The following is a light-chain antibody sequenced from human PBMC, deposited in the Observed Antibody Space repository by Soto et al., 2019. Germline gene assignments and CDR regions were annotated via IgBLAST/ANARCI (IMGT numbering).Light chain of an antibody. CDR1: QSISSF. Sequence: DIQMTQSPSSLSASVGDRVTITCRASQSISSFLNWYQQKPGKVPKLLIYAASTLQSEVPSRFSGSGSGTDFTLTISSLQPEAFATYYCQQTYITWTFGQGTKVEIK. J-gene: IGKJ1*01. CDR2: AAS. V-gene: IGKV1-39*01. CDR3: QQTYITWT.